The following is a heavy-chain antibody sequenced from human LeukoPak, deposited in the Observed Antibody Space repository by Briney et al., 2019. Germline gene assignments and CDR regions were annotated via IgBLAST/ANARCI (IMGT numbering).Heavy chain of an antibody. CDR2: IIPILGIA. Sequence: SVKVSCEASGGTFSSYAISWVRQAPGQGLEWMGRIIPILGIANYAQKFQGRVTITADKSTSTAYMELSSLRSEDTAVYYCARGAVASSYFDYWGQGTLVTVSS. J-gene: IGHJ4*02. CDR1: GGTFSSYA. CDR3: ARGAVASSYFDY. V-gene: IGHV1-69*04.